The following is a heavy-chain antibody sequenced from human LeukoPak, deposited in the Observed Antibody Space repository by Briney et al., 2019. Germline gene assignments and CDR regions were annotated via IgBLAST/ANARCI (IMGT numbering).Heavy chain of an antibody. Sequence: GGSLRLFCAASGFPFRSYAMPWVRQASGQGPEWVAGISYDGSNKYYADSVKGRFTISRDNSKNTLYLQMNSLRAEDTAVYYCAKGYYYYDSSGYSPFDYWGQGTLVTVSS. CDR3: AKGYYYYDSSGYSPFDY. J-gene: IGHJ4*02. D-gene: IGHD3-22*01. CDR2: ISYDGSNK. CDR1: GFPFRSYA. V-gene: IGHV3-30*04.